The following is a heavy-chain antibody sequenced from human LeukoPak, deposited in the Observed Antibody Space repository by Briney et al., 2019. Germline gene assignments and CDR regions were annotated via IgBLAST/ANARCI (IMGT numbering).Heavy chain of an antibody. CDR1: GYTFTSYG. Sequence: ASVKVSCKASGYTFTSYGISWVRQAPGQGPEWMGWITVYNGNTNYAQKLQGRVTMTTDTSTSTAYMELRGLRSDDTAVYYCARVSGYSTALNWFDPWGQGTLVTVSS. D-gene: IGHD3-9*01. J-gene: IGHJ5*02. V-gene: IGHV1-18*01. CDR3: ARVSGYSTALNWFDP. CDR2: ITVYNGNT.